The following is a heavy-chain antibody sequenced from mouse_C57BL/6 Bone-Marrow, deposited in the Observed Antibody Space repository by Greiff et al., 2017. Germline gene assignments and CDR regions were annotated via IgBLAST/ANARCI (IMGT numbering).Heavy chain of an antibody. D-gene: IGHD2-4*01. J-gene: IGHJ4*01. Sequence: VQLQQSGAELVKPGASVKISCKASGYAFSSYWMNWVKQRPGKGLEWIGQIYPGDGDTNYNGKFKGKATLTADKSSSTAYMQLSSLTSEDSAVYFCARRGKDYLYYYAMDYWGQGTSVTVSS. V-gene: IGHV1-80*01. CDR2: IYPGDGDT. CDR3: ARRGKDYLYYYAMDY. CDR1: GYAFSSYW.